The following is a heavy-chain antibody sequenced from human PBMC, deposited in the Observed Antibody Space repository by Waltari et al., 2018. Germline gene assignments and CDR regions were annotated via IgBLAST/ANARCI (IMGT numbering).Heavy chain of an antibody. Sequence: EVQLVESGGGLVKPGGSLRLSCAASGFTFSSYSMHWVRQAPGKGLEWVSSISSSSSYLYYADSLKGRFTISRDNAKNSLYLQMNSRRAEDTAVYYCARDLQYHSAVADVDYWGQGTLVTVSS. J-gene: IGHJ4*02. CDR3: ARDLQYHSAVADVDY. CDR2: ISSSSSYL. V-gene: IGHV3-21*01. CDR1: GFTFSSYS. D-gene: IGHD6-19*01.